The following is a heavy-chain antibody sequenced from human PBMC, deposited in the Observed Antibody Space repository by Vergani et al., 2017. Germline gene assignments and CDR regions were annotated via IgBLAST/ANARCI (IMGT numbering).Heavy chain of an antibody. J-gene: IGHJ5*02. D-gene: IGHD6-19*01. V-gene: IGHV4-31*02. CDR1: GGSINSGGYF. CDR3: ARAPVAGNCFDP. Sequence: QVQLQESGPGLVKPSQTLSLTCIVSGGSINSGGYFWSWLRQHPGKGLEWVGYISYTGSTTYNPSLKSRVIVSVDTTKNQFSLKLTSVTAADTAIYYCARAPVAGNCFDPWGQGTLVTVSS. CDR2: ISYTGST.